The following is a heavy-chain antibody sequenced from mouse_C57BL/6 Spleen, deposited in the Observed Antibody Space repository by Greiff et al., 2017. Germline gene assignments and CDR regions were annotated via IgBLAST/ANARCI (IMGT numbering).Heavy chain of an antibody. CDR1: GYTFTSYW. J-gene: IGHJ2*01. CDR3: ARSRDDWGYFDY. CDR2: IYPGSGST. Sequence: QVQLQQSGAELVKPGASVKMSCKASGYTFTSYWITWVKQRPGQGLEWIGDIYPGSGSTNYNEKFKSKATLTVDTSSSTAYMQLSSLTSEDSAVYYWARSRDDWGYFDYWGQGTTLTVSS. D-gene: IGHD2-4*01. V-gene: IGHV1-55*01.